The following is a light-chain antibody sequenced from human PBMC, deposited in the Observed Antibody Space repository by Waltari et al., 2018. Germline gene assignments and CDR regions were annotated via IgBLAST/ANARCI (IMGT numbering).Light chain of an antibody. CDR1: HRVLYSPKQKNY. CDR2: LAA. J-gene: IGKJ2*01. Sequence: DIVMTQSPASLAVSLGERATINCKSSHRVLYSPKQKNYLAWYHKKQDQPPNLPIYLAATRESGRPDRFSGSWSGTNFTLTISSLQAEDGAVYYCQQHNTAPVTFGQGTKLEI. CDR3: QQHNTAPVT. V-gene: IGKV4-1*01.